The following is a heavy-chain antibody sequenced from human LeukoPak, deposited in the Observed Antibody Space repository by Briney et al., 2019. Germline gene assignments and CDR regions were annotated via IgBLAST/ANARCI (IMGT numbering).Heavy chain of an antibody. CDR1: GGSFSGYY. CDR3: ARAAEKNSPGAFDI. V-gene: IGHV4-34*01. J-gene: IGHJ3*02. D-gene: IGHD4-11*01. Sequence: SETLSLTCAVYGGSFSGYYWSWIRQPPGKGLEWIGEINHSGSTNYNPSLKSRVTISVDTSKNQFSLKLSSVTAADTAVYYCARAAEKNSPGAFDIWGQGTMVTVSS. CDR2: INHSGST.